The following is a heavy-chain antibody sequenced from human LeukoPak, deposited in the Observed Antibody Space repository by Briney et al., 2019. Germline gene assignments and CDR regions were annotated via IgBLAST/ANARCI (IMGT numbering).Heavy chain of an antibody. Sequence: GGSLRLSCAASGFNFGSFGMHWVRQAPGKGLEWVALIRYDGRNNYYADSVKGRFTISRDNSKSTLYLQMDSLRAADTAVYYCAKGGTIFGVVIESSYYFDHWGQGALVTVSS. D-gene: IGHD3-3*01. CDR3: AKGGTIFGVVIESSYYFDH. CDR2: IRYDGRNN. J-gene: IGHJ4*02. CDR1: GFNFGSFG. V-gene: IGHV3-30*02.